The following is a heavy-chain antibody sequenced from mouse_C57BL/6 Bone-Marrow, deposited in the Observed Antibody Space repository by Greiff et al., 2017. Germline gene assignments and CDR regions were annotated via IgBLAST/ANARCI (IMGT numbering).Heavy chain of an antibody. CDR1: GYAFSSSW. CDR3: ARPDGYDVGWYFDV. V-gene: IGHV1-82*01. CDR2: IYPGDGDT. J-gene: IGHJ1*03. D-gene: IGHD2-2*01. Sequence: VQLQQSGPELVKPGASVKISCKASGYAFSSSWMNWVKQRPGKGLEWIGRIYPGDGDTNYNGKFKGKATLTADKSSSTAYMLLSSLTSEDSAVYFCARPDGYDVGWYFDVWGTGTTVTVSS.